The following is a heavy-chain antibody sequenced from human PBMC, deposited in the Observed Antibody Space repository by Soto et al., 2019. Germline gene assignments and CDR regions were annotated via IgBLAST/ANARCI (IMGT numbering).Heavy chain of an antibody. J-gene: IGHJ4*02. CDR1: GYFFTSYG. CDR2: ISPYNGNT. V-gene: IGHV1-18*04. D-gene: IGHD3-3*01. CDR3: ARDFGSDLSAPGAVFDY. Sequence: GASVKVSCKASGYFFTSYGISWVRQAPGQGLEWMGWISPYNGNTKYAQNFQGRVTMTTDTSTYTAYMELRSLRSDDPAVYYCARDFGSDLSAPGAVFDYWGQGTLVTVSS.